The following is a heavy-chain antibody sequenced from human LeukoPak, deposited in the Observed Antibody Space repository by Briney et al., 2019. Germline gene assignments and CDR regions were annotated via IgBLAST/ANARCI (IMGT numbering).Heavy chain of an antibody. CDR1: GGSFSGYY. J-gene: IGHJ5*02. CDR2: INHSGST. CDR3: ARGDSTMTHYTGFDP. Sequence: SETLSLTCAVYGGSFSGYYWSWIRQPPGKGLEWIGEINHSGSTNYNPSLKSRVTISVDTSKNQFSLKLSSVTAADTAVYYCARGDSTMTHYTGFDPWGQGTLVTVSS. V-gene: IGHV4-34*01. D-gene: IGHD3-22*01.